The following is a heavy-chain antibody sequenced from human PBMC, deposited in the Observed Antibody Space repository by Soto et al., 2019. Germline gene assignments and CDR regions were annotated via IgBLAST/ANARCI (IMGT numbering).Heavy chain of an antibody. Sequence: SVKVSCKASGGTFSSYAISWVRQAPGQGLEWMGGIIPIFGTANYAQKFQGRVTITADESTSTAYMELSSLRSEDTAVYYCARRTFYSSGWSPDHDAFDIWGQGTMVTVSS. D-gene: IGHD6-19*01. V-gene: IGHV1-69*13. CDR2: IIPIFGTA. CDR1: GGTFSSYA. J-gene: IGHJ3*02. CDR3: ARRTFYSSGWSPDHDAFDI.